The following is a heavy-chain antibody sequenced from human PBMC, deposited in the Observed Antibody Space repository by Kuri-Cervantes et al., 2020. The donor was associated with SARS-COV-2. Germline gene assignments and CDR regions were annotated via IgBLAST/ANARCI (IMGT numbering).Heavy chain of an antibody. Sequence: GESLKISCAASGFTFSSYAMHWVRQAPGKGLEWVAVISYDGSNKYYADSVKGRFTISRDNSKNTLYLQMNSLRAEDTAVYYCAREYSYGRGVTDYWGQGTLVT. CDR3: AREYSYGRGVTDY. V-gene: IGHV3-30-3*01. CDR2: ISYDGSNK. J-gene: IGHJ4*02. D-gene: IGHD5-18*01. CDR1: GFTFSSYA.